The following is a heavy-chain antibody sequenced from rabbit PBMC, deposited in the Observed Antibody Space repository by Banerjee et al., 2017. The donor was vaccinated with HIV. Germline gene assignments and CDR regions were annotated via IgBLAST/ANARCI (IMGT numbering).Heavy chain of an antibody. D-gene: IGHD2-1*01. V-gene: IGHV1S45*01. CDR2: INTSSGTA. J-gene: IGHJ4*01. CDR1: GFSFSNKYV. CDR3: ARAGDDDYGDYFRYLCL. Sequence: QEQLEESGGDLVKPEGSLTLTCTASGFSFSNKYVMCWVRQAPGKGLEWIACINTSSGTAVYATWAKGRFTISRTSSTTVALQMPSLTASDTATYFCARAGDDDYGDYFRYLCLLVPGTLVTVS.